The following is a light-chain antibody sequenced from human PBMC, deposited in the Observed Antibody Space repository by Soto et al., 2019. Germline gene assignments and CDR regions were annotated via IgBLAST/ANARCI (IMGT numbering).Light chain of an antibody. CDR2: SND. J-gene: IGLJ3*02. Sequence: QSVLTQPPSASGTPGQRVTISCSGSNSNIGTNAVNWYQQIPGTAPKLLTHSNDHRPSGVADRFSGSKSGTSASLAISGLQSEDEADYYCATWDDILNGWVFGGGTKLTVL. V-gene: IGLV1-44*01. CDR1: NSNIGTNA. CDR3: ATWDDILNGWV.